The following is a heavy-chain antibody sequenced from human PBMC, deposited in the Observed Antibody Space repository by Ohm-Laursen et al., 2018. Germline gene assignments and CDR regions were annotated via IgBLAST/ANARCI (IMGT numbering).Heavy chain of an antibody. CDR2: ISSNGGST. V-gene: IGHV3-64*01. J-gene: IGHJ4*02. Sequence: SLRLFCAASGFTFSSYGMHWVRQAPGKGLEYVSAISSNGGSTYYANSVKGRFTISRDNSKNTLYLQMGSLRAEDMAVYYCARDRSWSFDYWGQGTLVTVSS. D-gene: IGHD1-26*01. CDR3: ARDRSWSFDY. CDR1: GFTFSSYG.